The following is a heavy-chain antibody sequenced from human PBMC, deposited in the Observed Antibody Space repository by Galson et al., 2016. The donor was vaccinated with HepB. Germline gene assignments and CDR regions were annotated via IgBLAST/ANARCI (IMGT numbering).Heavy chain of an antibody. V-gene: IGHV4-39*01. CDR2: IFYTGNT. D-gene: IGHD3-10*01. J-gene: IGHJ3*02. CDR1: AGSITATNFY. CDR3: ASRQRGSGFDI. Sequence: SETLSLTCSVSAGSITATNFYWGWIRQSPGKGLEWIGNIFYTGNTYYSTSLKSRVTIFVDTTKNQFSLNMTSLTAADTAVYYSASRQRGSGFDIWGQGTTVTVSS.